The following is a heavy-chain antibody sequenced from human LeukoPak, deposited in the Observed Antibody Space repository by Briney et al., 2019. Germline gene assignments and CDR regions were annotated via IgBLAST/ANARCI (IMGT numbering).Heavy chain of an antibody. J-gene: IGHJ6*02. D-gene: IGHD2-21*02. CDR1: GYTFTSYD. Sequence: ASVKVSCKASGYTFTSYDINWVRQATGQGLEWMGWMNPNSGNTGYAQKFQGRVTMTRNTSISTAYMELCSLRSEDTAVYYCARGLATGYYYYGMDVWGQGTTVTVSS. V-gene: IGHV1-8*01. CDR3: ARGLATGYYYYGMDV. CDR2: MNPNSGNT.